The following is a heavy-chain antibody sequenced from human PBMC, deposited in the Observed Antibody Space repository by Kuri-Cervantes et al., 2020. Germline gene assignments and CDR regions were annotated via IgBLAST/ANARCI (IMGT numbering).Heavy chain of an antibody. J-gene: IGHJ4*02. Sequence: GESLKISCAASGFIFSNYSMNWVRQAPGKGLEWVSSISTTGSHTYYADAMKGRFTISRDNAKNSLYLQMNSLRAEDTAVYYCAKDRGVVVAASFDYWGQGTLVTVSS. V-gene: IGHV3-21*01. CDR3: AKDRGVVVAASFDY. D-gene: IGHD2-15*01. CDR1: GFIFSNYS. CDR2: ISTTGSHT.